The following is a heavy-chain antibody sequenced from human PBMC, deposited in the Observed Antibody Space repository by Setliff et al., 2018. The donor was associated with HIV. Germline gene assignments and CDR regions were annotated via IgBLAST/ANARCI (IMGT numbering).Heavy chain of an antibody. Sequence: GESLKISCAASGFAFSSLWMSWVRQAPGRGLECVANIKQDGSEKYYVDSVKGRFTVSRNNAENSLSLQMNSLTVEDTAVYYCARGNYDRDYWGQGTLVTVSS. CDR2: IKQDGSEK. CDR1: GFAFSSLW. J-gene: IGHJ4*02. D-gene: IGHD3-22*01. V-gene: IGHV3-7*01. CDR3: ARGNYDRDY.